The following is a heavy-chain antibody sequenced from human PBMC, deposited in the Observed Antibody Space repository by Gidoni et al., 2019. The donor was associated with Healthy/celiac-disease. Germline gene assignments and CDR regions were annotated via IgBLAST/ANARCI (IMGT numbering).Heavy chain of an antibody. CDR2: IWYDGSNK. V-gene: IGHV3-33*01. Sequence: QVQLVESGGGVVQPGRSLRLSCAASGFTFSSYGRHWVRQAPGKGLEWVAVIWYDGSNKYYADSVKGRFTISRDNSKNTLYLQMNSLRAEDTAVYYCARDPGGDYGDPGWGQGTLVTVSS. CDR1: GFTFSSYG. D-gene: IGHD4-17*01. CDR3: ARDPGGDYGDPG. J-gene: IGHJ4*02.